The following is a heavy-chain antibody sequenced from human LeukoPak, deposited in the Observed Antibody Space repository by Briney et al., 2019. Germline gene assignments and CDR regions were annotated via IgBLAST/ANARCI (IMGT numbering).Heavy chain of an antibody. CDR2: ISEDGGYST. CDR1: GFIFSRHQ. D-gene: IGHD3-16*01. Sequence: GGSLRLSCAASGFIFSRHQMDWPRQAPGKGLEWVAYISEDGGYSTDYADSVKGRFNISRDNSKRSLYLQMNSLRSEDSALYYCAKDNQRGGFQHWGQGTLVTVSS. CDR3: AKDNQRGGFQH. V-gene: IGHV3-43*02. J-gene: IGHJ1*01.